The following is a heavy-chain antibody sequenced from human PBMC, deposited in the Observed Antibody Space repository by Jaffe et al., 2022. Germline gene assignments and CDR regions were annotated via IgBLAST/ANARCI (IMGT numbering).Heavy chain of an antibody. CDR3: ASFSTWVRGWDAFDI. D-gene: IGHD3-10*01. CDR1: GFTFSSYE. Sequence: EVQLVESGGGLVQPGGSLRLSCAASGFTFSSYEMNWVRQAPGKGLEWVSYISSSGSTIYYADSVKGRFTISRDNAKNSLYLQMNSLRAEDTAVYYCASFSTWVRGWDAFDIWGQGTMVTVSS. V-gene: IGHV3-48*03. J-gene: IGHJ3*02. CDR2: ISSSGSTI.